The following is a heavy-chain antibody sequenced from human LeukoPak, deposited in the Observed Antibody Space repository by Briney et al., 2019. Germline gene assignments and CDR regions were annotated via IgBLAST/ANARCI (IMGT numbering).Heavy chain of an antibody. CDR1: GFTFGDFA. D-gene: IGHD2-8*01. V-gene: IGHV3-23*01. J-gene: IGHJ3*02. Sequence: GGSLRLSCTGSGFTFGDFAMSWVRQAPGKGLEWVSDQSDTGYYRNYADSAKGRFTISRDNSKNSLWLQMNSLRVEDTAVNYCARKWHGGFDIWSQGAMVTVSS. CDR3: ARKWHGGFDI. CDR2: QSDTGYYR.